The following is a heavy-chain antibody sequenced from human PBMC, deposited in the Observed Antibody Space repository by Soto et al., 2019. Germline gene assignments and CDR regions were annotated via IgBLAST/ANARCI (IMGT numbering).Heavy chain of an antibody. V-gene: IGHV3-48*01. Sequence: EVQLVESGGGLVQPGGSLRLSCAASGFTFSSYSMNWVRQAPGKGLEWVSYISSSSSTIYYADSVKGRFTISRDNAKNSLYLQMNRLRAEDTAVYYCARGYCSGGSCYPAIGYYYYMDVWGKGTTVTVSS. D-gene: IGHD2-15*01. J-gene: IGHJ6*03. CDR3: ARGYCSGGSCYPAIGYYYYMDV. CDR1: GFTFSSYS. CDR2: ISSSSSTI.